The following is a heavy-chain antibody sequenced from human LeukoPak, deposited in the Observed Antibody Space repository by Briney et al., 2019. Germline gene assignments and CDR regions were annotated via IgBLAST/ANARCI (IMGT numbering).Heavy chain of an antibody. CDR1: GFTVSSNH. V-gene: IGHV3-66*02. Sequence: PGGSLRLSCAASGFTVSSNHMSWVRQAPGKGLEWVSVIYSGGSTYYADSVKGRFTISRDNSKNTLYLQMNGLRAEDTAVYYCASDMGATVAFDIWGQGTMVTVSS. CDR3: ASDMGATVAFDI. D-gene: IGHD1-26*01. CDR2: IYSGGST. J-gene: IGHJ3*02.